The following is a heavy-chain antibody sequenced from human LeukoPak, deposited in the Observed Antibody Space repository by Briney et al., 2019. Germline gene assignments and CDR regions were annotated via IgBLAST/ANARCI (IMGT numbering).Heavy chain of an antibody. Sequence: SETLSLTCTVSGGSISSSSYYWGWIRQPPGKGLEWIGSIYYSGSTYYNPSLKSRVSISVDTSKNQFSLKLSSVTAADTAVYYCASALYSSGYFDYWGQGTLVTVSS. CDR1: GGSISSSSYY. D-gene: IGHD6-19*01. CDR2: IYYSGST. J-gene: IGHJ4*02. V-gene: IGHV4-39*01. CDR3: ASALYSSGYFDY.